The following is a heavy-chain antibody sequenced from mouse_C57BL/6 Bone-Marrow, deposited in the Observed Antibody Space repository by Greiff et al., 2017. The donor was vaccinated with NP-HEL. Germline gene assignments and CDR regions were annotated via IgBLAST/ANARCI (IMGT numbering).Heavy chain of an antibody. Sequence: EVQLQESGGGLVQPGGSLKLSCAASGFTFSDYGMAWVRQAPRKGPEWVAFISNLAYSIYYADTVTGRFTISRENAKNTLYLEMSSLRSEDTAMYYCARQRYFDVWGTGTTVTVSS. CDR1: GFTFSDYG. J-gene: IGHJ1*03. V-gene: IGHV5-15*01. CDR2: ISNLAYSI. CDR3: ARQRYFDV.